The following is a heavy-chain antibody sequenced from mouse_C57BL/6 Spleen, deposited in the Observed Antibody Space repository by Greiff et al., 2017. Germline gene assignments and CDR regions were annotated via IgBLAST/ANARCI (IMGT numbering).Heavy chain of an antibody. D-gene: IGHD1-1*01. CDR3: AGEEVYFYCSSNWYFDV. J-gene: IGHJ1*03. CDR2: IDPEDGET. Sequence: EVQLQESGAELVKPGASVKLSCTASGFNIKDYYIHWVKQRTEQGLEWIGRIDPEDGETKYAPKFQGKATITADTSSNTAYLQLSSLTSEDTAVYYCAGEEVYFYCSSNWYFDVWGTGTTVTVSS. V-gene: IGHV14-2*01. CDR1: GFNIKDYY.